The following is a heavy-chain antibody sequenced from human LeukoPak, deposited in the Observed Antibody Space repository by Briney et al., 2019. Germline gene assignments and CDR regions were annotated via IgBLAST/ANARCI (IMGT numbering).Heavy chain of an antibody. V-gene: IGHV1-2*02. CDR3: AGGIAAAGNSFDY. Sequence: ASVKVSCKASGYTFTGYYMHWVRQAPGQGLEWMGWINPNSGGTNYAQKFQGRVTMTRDTSISTAYMELSRLRSDDTAVYYCAGGIAAAGNSFDYWGQGTLVTVSS. D-gene: IGHD6-13*01. CDR2: INPNSGGT. J-gene: IGHJ4*02. CDR1: GYTFTGYY.